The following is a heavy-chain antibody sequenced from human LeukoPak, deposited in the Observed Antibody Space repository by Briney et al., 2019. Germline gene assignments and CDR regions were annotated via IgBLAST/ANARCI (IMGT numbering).Heavy chain of an antibody. D-gene: IGHD6-13*01. CDR2: INPNSGGT. CDR3: AKVYIGIAAAGTGHYYYMDV. V-gene: IGHV1-2*06. CDR1: GYTFTGYY. Sequence: ASVKVSCKASGYTFTGYYMHWVRQAPGQGLEWMGRINPNSGGTNYAQKFQGRVTMTRDTSISTAYMELSRLRSDDTAVYYCAKVYIGIAAAGTGHYYYMDVWGKGTTVTVSS. J-gene: IGHJ6*03.